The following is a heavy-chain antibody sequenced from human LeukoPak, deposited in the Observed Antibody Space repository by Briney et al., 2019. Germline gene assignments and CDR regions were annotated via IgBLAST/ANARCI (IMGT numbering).Heavy chain of an antibody. D-gene: IGHD6-19*01. Sequence: SETLSLTCIVPGGSISSYYWTWMRQAPGKGLEWIGYISYSGSTNYNPSLKSRVTISIDTSKNQFSLKLSSVTAADTAVYFCARDNSGWKFFDYWGQGTLVIVSS. CDR2: ISYSGST. CDR3: ARDNSGWKFFDY. CDR1: GGSISSYY. J-gene: IGHJ4*02. V-gene: IGHV4-59*01.